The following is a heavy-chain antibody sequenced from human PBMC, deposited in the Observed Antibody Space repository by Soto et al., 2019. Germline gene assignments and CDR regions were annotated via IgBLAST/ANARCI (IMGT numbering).Heavy chain of an antibody. D-gene: IGHD2-15*01. CDR3: ARGRGYCSGGSCTFDY. CDR2: INHSGST. V-gene: IGHV4-34*01. Sequence: SETLSLTCAVYGGSFSGYYWSWIRQPPGKGLEWIGEINHSGSTNYNPSLKSRVTISVDTSKNQFSLKLSSVTAADTAVYYCARGRGYCSGGSCTFDYWGQGPLVTVSS. CDR1: GGSFSGYY. J-gene: IGHJ4*02.